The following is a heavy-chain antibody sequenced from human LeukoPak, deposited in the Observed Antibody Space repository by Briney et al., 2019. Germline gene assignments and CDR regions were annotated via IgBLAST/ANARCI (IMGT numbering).Heavy chain of an antibody. J-gene: IGHJ6*02. Sequence: GASVKVSCKASGYTFTSYDINWVRQATGQGLEWMGWMNPNSGNTGYAQKFQGRVTMTRNTSISTAYMELSSLRSEDTAVYYCARGGVIAAAGTWYYYGMDVWGQGTTVTVSS. CDR2: MNPNSGNT. V-gene: IGHV1-8*01. D-gene: IGHD6-13*01. CDR1: GYTFTSYD. CDR3: ARGGVIAAAGTWYYYGMDV.